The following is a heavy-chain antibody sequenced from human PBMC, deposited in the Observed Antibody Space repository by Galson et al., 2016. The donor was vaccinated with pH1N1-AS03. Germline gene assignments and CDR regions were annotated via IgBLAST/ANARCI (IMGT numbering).Heavy chain of an antibody. CDR3: ARDFHSSNV. J-gene: IGHJ4*01. V-gene: IGHV1-2*02. D-gene: IGHD2-15*01. CDR2: INPSSGGT. CDR1: GYTFSDYC. Sequence: KASGYTFSDYCMHWVRQAPGQGLEWMGWINPSSGGTKSGQKFQGRVTMTTDTSISTAYMEVTGLRGDDTAVYYCARDFHSSNVWGQGTLVTVSS.